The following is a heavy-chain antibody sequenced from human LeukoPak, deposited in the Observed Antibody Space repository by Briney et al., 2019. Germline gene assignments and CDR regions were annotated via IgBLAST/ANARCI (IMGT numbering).Heavy chain of an antibody. CDR1: GGSFSGYY. V-gene: IGHV4-34*01. CDR2: INHSGST. D-gene: IGHD3-22*01. Sequence: TSETLSLTCAVYGGSFSGYYWSWIRQAPGKGLEWIGEINHSGSTNYNSSLKSRVIISVDTSKNQFSLKLSSVTAADTAVYYCARDYYDSSDNYWGQGTLVTVSS. CDR3: ARDYYDSSDNY. J-gene: IGHJ4*02.